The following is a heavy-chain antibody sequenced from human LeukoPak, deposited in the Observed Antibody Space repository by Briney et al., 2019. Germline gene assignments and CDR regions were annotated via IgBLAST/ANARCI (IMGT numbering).Heavy chain of an antibody. J-gene: IGHJ3*02. CDR3: ARDKKAHDAFDI. CDR1: GFTFDDYG. CDR2: INWNGGST. V-gene: IGHV3-20*04. Sequence: GGSLRLSCAASGFTFDDYGLSWVRQAPGKGLEWVSTINWNGGSTGYADSVKGRFTISRDNAKNSLYLQMNSLRAEDTALYYCARDKKAHDAFDIWGQGTMVTVSS.